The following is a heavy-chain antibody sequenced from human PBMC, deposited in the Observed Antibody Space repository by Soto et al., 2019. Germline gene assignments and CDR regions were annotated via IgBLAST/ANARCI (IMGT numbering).Heavy chain of an antibody. CDR2: ISQTGAT. V-gene: IGHV4-30-2*01. CDR1: GGSITSGNSYS. CDR3: ARAVSPYSGTWSDP. Sequence: QLQLQESGPGLVKPSETLSLTCAVSGGSITSGNSYSWAWIRQPPGRGLEWIGSISQTGATSYNPPLKGPGSVALGKAQNHFPFGVVLWAPREMALLYCARAVSPYSGTWSDPWGQGTLVTVS. J-gene: IGHJ5*02. D-gene: IGHD2-15*01.